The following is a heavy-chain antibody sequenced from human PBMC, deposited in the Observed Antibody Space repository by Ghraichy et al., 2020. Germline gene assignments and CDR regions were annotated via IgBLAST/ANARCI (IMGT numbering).Heavy chain of an antibody. CDR2: IDTDGGVT. J-gene: IGHJ4*03. D-gene: IGHD6-13*01. CDR1: GFAFNAYW. Sequence: GGSLRLSCAGSGFAFNAYWMSWVRQPPGKGLMWVARIDTDGGVTKYADSVKGRFTFSRDNAKNTLYLQMNSLTVDDTAVYYCTRLGGSNWHDYWGQGTTVTVSS. V-gene: IGHV3-74*03. CDR3: TRLGGSNWHDY.